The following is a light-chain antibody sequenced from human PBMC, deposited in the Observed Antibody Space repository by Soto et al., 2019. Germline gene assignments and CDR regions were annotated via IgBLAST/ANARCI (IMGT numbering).Light chain of an antibody. V-gene: IGKV3-20*01. J-gene: IGKJ1*01. Sequence: EIALSQSAGTVSLYNGQRAPLSSGASQGLGSNKLAWYQQKPGQAPRLLIYAASSRATGIPDRFSGSGSGTDFTLTINRLEPEDFAVYYCQDYGTSWTFGQGTKVDIK. CDR2: AAS. CDR1: QGLGSNK. CDR3: QDYGTSWT.